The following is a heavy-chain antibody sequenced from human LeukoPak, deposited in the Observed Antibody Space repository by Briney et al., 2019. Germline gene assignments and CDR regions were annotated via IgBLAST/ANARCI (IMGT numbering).Heavy chain of an antibody. J-gene: IGHJ5*02. CDR2: IIPILGIA. D-gene: IGHD3-3*01. Sequence: GASVKVSCKASGGTFSSYAIRWVRQAPGQGLEWMGRIIPILGIANYAQKFQGRVTITADKSTSTAYMELSSLRSEDTAVYYCARVVTIFGVVEIWFDPWGQGTLVTVSS. V-gene: IGHV1-69*04. CDR1: GGTFSSYA. CDR3: ARVVTIFGVVEIWFDP.